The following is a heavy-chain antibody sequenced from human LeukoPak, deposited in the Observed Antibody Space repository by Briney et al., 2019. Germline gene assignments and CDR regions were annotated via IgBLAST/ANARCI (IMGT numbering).Heavy chain of an antibody. CDR3: GGDTTTAVIVGSNNYYYYGMDV. CDR1: GFTVSSNY. CDR2: IYSGGST. Sequence: GGSLRLSCAASGFTVSSNYMRWVRQAPGKGLEWVSVIYSGGSTYYADSVKGRFTISRDNSKNTLYLQMNSLRAEDTAVYYCGGDTTTAVIVGSNNYYYYGMDVWGQGTTVTVSS. V-gene: IGHV3-66*01. D-gene: IGHD4-11*01. J-gene: IGHJ6*02.